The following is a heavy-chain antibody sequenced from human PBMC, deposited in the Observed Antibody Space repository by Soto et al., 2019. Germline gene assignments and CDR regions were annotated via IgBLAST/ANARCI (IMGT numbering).Heavy chain of an antibody. Sequence: QLVESGGGLVPPGRSLRLSCAGFGFKFEDYAMHWVRQVPGKGLEWVSYINWNSGKVKYADSVKGRFTISRDNAKNSLYLHMTSLKSADTALYYCAKAGCSDANCHFWALESWGQGTLVSFSS. CDR3: AKAGCSDANCHFWALES. V-gene: IGHV3-9*01. J-gene: IGHJ4*02. CDR1: GFKFEDYA. D-gene: IGHD6-19*01. CDR2: INWNSGKV.